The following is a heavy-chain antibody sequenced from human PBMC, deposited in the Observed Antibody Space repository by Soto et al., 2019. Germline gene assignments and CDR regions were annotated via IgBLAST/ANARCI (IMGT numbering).Heavy chain of an antibody. CDR1: GDSISSLY. J-gene: IGHJ6*02. V-gene: IGHV4-59*01. Sequence: PSETLSPTCTVPGDSISSLYWIWIRQPPGKGLEWIGYIYYSGSINYNPSLKSRVTISVDTSKNQFSLKLSSVTAADTAVYYCARKAPYYDILTGTQYYYYYYGMDVWGQGTTVTVSS. D-gene: IGHD3-9*01. CDR2: IYYSGSI. CDR3: ARKAPYYDILTGTQYYYYYYGMDV.